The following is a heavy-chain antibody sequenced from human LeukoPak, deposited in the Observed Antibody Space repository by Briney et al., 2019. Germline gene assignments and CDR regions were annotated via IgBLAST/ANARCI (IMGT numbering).Heavy chain of an antibody. CDR1: GFTFTSYS. CDR3: ARKAQYNGHYPLDY. CDR2: TSDRGDYT. Sequence: PGGSLRLSCAASGFTFTSYSMSWVRQAPGKGLEWVSGTSDRGDYTYYADSVKGRFTISRDSSKNTLSLQMNSLRAEDTALYFCARKAQYNGHYPLDYWGQGTLVTVSS. D-gene: IGHD1-7*01. J-gene: IGHJ4*02. V-gene: IGHV3-23*01.